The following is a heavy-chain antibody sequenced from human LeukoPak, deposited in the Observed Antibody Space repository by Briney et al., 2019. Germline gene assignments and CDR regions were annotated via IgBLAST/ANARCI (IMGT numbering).Heavy chain of an antibody. Sequence: PSETLCLTCTVSGGSISSSGYYWGWIRQPPGKVLEWIASIYYSGSTYYNASLKGRVTISVDTSKNQLSLKLSSLTAADTAVYYCARHEYSGSYYGLSWFDPWGQGTLVTVSS. D-gene: IGHD1-26*01. CDR3: ARHEYSGSYYGLSWFDP. CDR1: GGSISSSGYY. V-gene: IGHV4-39*01. J-gene: IGHJ5*02. CDR2: IYYSGST.